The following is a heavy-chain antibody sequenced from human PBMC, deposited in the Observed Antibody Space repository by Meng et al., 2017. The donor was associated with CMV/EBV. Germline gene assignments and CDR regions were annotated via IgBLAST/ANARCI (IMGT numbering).Heavy chain of an antibody. D-gene: IGHD4-11*01. V-gene: IGHV4-39*07. J-gene: IGHJ6*02. Sequence: SETLSLTCTVSGGSISSSSYYWGWIRQPPGKGLEWIGSIYYSGSTYYNPSLKSRVTRSVDTSKNQFSLKLSSVTAADTAVYYCARDRDDYSNYGLLLDGMDVWGQGTTVTVSS. CDR1: GGSISSSSYY. CDR2: IYYSGST. CDR3: ARDRDDYSNYGLLLDGMDV.